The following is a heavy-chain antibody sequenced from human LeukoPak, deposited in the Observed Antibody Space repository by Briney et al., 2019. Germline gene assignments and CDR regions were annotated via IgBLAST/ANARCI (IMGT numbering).Heavy chain of an antibody. CDR3: TRMPTGYPNWFDP. Sequence: SETLSLTCTVSGGSISSSPYYWNWIRQPPGKGLEWIGSISYSGTTSYNPSLNSRVTISVDTSKNHFSLRLTSVTAADTAIYYRTRMPTGYPNWFDPWGQGAPVTVSS. D-gene: IGHD3-9*01. V-gene: IGHV4-39*02. J-gene: IGHJ5*02. CDR2: ISYSGTT. CDR1: GGSISSSPYY.